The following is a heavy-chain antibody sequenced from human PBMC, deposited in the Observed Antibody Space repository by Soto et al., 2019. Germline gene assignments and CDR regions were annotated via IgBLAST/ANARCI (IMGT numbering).Heavy chain of an antibody. V-gene: IGHV3-33*01. J-gene: IGHJ4*02. CDR2: IWYDGSNK. CDR3: ARDLFFGVNNSSSRFVGLPVNY. CDR1: GFTFSSYG. D-gene: IGHD6-6*01. Sequence: HVQLVESGGGVVQPGRSLRLSCAASGFTFSSYGMHWVRQAPGKGLEWVAVIWYDGSNKYYADSVKGRFTISRDNSKNTLYLQMNSLRAEDTAVYYCARDLFFGVNNSSSRFVGLPVNYWGQGTLVTVSS.